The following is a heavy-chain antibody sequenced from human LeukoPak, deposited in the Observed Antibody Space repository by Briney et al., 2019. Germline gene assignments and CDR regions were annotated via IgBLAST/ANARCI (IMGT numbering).Heavy chain of an antibody. Sequence: SETLSLTCAVYGGSFSGYYWSWIRQPPGKGLEWIGEINHSGSTNYNPSLKSRVTISVDASKNQFSLKLSSVTAADTAVYYCARHRWYSSPLGPWGQGTLVTVSS. CDR3: ARHRWYSSPLGP. J-gene: IGHJ5*02. CDR2: INHSGST. V-gene: IGHV4-34*01. D-gene: IGHD6-13*01. CDR1: GGSFSGYY.